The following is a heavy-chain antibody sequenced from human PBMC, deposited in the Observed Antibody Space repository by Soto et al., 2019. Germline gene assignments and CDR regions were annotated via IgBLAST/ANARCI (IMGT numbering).Heavy chain of an antibody. CDR2: IRSKAYGGTT. Sequence: GGSLRLSCTASGFTFGDYAMSWVRQAPGKGLEWVGFIRSKAYGGTTEYAASVKGRFTISRDDSKSIAYLQMNSLKTEDTAVYYCTRVNYSNYGIWAYYYYGMDVWGQGTTVTV. V-gene: IGHV3-49*04. CDR1: GFTFGDYA. D-gene: IGHD4-4*01. J-gene: IGHJ6*02. CDR3: TRVNYSNYGIWAYYYYGMDV.